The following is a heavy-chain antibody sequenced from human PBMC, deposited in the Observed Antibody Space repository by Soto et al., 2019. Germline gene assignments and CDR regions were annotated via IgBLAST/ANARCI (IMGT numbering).Heavy chain of an antibody. D-gene: IGHD3-22*01. CDR2: IYYSGST. J-gene: IGHJ4*02. V-gene: IGHV4-39*01. CDR1: CGSISNTSYY. CDR3: ARQRRYYYDSSGYPDY. Sequence: SETLSLTCAVSCGSISNTSYYWGWIRQPPGKGLEWIATIYYSGSTFYNPSLKSRVTISVDTSKNQFFLKLNSVTAADTAVYYCARQRRYYYDSSGYPDYWGQGTLVTVSS.